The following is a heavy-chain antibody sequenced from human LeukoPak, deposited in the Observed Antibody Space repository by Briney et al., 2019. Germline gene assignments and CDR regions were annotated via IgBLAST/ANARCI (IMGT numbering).Heavy chain of an antibody. D-gene: IGHD6-13*01. CDR3: ARAGPAAAGGYYFDY. CDR2: IYYSGST. Sequence: PSETLSLTCTVSGGSISSHYWSWIRQPPGKGLEWIGYIYYSGSTNYNPSLKSRVTISVDTSKNQFSLKLSSVTAADTAVYYCARAGPAAAGGYYFDYWGQGTLVTVSS. CDR1: GGSISSHY. V-gene: IGHV4-59*11. J-gene: IGHJ4*02.